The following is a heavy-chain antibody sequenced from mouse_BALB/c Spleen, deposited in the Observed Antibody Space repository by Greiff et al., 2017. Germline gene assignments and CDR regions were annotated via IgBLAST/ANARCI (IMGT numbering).Heavy chain of an antibody. Sequence: VQLHQSGAELAKPGASVKMSCKASGYTFTSYWMHWVKQRPGQGLEWIGYINPSTGYTEYNQKFKDKATLTADKSSSTAYMQLSSLTSEDSAVYYCARGYDYAMDYWGQGTSVTVSS. V-gene: IGHV1-7*01. CDR2: INPSTGYT. J-gene: IGHJ4*01. CDR3: ARGYDYAMDY. D-gene: IGHD2-14*01. CDR1: GYTFTSYW.